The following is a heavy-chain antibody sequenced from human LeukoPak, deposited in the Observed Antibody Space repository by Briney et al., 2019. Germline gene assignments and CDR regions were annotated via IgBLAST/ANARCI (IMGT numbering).Heavy chain of an antibody. CDR1: GASISGGYYY. D-gene: IGHD2-21*02. CDR3: ATNSGWGDLGY. J-gene: IGHJ4*02. Sequence: SQTLSLTCNVSGASISGGYYYWSWIRQPAGKGLEWIGRFYSSQSTDYSPSLRSRVTISVDTSKNQFSLKVRSVTTEDTAVYYCATNSGWGDLGYWGQGILVTVSS. V-gene: IGHV4-61*02. CDR2: FYSSQST.